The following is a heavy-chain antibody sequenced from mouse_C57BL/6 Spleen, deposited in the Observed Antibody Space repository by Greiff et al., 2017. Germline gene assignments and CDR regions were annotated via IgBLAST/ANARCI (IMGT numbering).Heavy chain of an antibody. Sequence: VQLQQSGTELVKPGASVKLSCKASGYTFTSYWMHWVKQRPGQGLEWIGNINPSNGGTNYNEKFKSKATLTVDKPSSTAYMQLSSLTSEDSAVYYCARGANWDYFDYWGQGTTLTVSS. J-gene: IGHJ2*01. D-gene: IGHD4-1*01. CDR3: ARGANWDYFDY. CDR1: GYTFTSYW. CDR2: INPSNGGT. V-gene: IGHV1-53*01.